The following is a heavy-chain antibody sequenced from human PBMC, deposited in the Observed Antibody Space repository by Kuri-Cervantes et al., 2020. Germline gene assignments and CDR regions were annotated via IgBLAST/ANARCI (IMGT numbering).Heavy chain of an antibody. Sequence: GGSLRLSCAASGFTLSRYAMHWVRLAPGKGLEWVAVISYDGSNKYYADSVKGRFTISRDNSKNTLYLQMNSLRAEDTAVYYCAKDRGGYHLLYYYYGMDVWGQGTTVTDSS. CDR2: ISYDGSNK. D-gene: IGHD2-15*01. J-gene: IGHJ6*02. V-gene: IGHV3-30*01. CDR1: GFTLSRYA. CDR3: AKDRGGYHLLYYYYGMDV.